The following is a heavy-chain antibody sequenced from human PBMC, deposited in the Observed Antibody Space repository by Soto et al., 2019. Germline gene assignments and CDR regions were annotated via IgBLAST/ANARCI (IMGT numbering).Heavy chain of an antibody. CDR3: ARGPPTGVTGTYYYYYGMDV. D-gene: IGHD1-20*01. V-gene: IGHV1-69*13. CDR2: IIPIFGTA. CDR1: GGTFSSYA. J-gene: IGHJ6*02. Sequence: SVKVSCKASGGTFSSYAVSWVRQAPGQGLEWMGGIIPIFGTANYAQKFQGRVTITADESTSTAYMELSSLRSEDTAVYYCARGPPTGVTGTYYYYYGMDVWGQGTTVTVSS.